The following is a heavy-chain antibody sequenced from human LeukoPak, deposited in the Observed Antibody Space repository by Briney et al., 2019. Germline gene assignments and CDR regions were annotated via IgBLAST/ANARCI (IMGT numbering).Heavy chain of an antibody. CDR3: ARDGSSSTSPSDY. D-gene: IGHD6-13*01. CDR1: GYTFTGYY. J-gene: IGHJ4*02. V-gene: IGHV1-2*06. CDR2: INPNSGGT. Sequence: GASVKVSCKASGYTFTGYYMHWVRQAPGQGLEWMGRINPNSGGTNYAQKFQGRVTMTRDTSISTAYMELSRLRSDDTAVYYCARDGSSSTSPSDYWGQGTLVTVSS.